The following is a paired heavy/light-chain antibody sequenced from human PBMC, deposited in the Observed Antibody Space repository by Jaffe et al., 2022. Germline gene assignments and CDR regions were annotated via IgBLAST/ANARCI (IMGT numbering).Light chain of an antibody. Sequence: EIVMTQSPLFLPVTPGEPASISCRSNQSLQHDIGYDYLDWFLQKPGQSPQLLIFLGSNRASGVPDRFSGSGSGTDFTLKISRVEAEDVGIYYCMQGLQPPFTFGPGTKVDIK. CDR2: LGS. CDR1: QSLQHDIGYDY. V-gene: IGKV2-28*01. J-gene: IGKJ3*01. CDR3: MQGLQPPFT.
Heavy chain of an antibody. CDR3: ARGYCSRESCYKFDQ. J-gene: IGHJ4*02. Sequence: QVQLVQSGAEVKKPGASVKISCKTSGDIFTKNYVYWVRQAPGQGPEWLAIIDPLDVVSNVAQNFQGRLTVSRDTSTSTLFLELRGLRPHDTAVYYCARGYCSRESCYKFDQWGQGTLITVS. CDR2: IDPLDVVS. CDR1: GDIFTKNY. D-gene: IGHD2-15*01. V-gene: IGHV1-46*01.